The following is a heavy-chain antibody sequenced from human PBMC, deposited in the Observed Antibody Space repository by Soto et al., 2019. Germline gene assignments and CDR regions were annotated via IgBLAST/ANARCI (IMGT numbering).Heavy chain of an antibody. J-gene: IGHJ2*01. Sequence: ASVKVSCKASGYTFTSYDINWVRQATGQGLEWMGWINPDSRGTKYAQKFQGGVTMTRDTSINTVYMELSRLRSDDTAVYYCAREIRSGYYKYWYFDLWGRGTLVTVSS. D-gene: IGHD3-3*01. V-gene: IGHV1-2*02. CDR2: INPDSRGT. CDR3: AREIRSGYYKYWYFDL. CDR1: GYTFTSYD.